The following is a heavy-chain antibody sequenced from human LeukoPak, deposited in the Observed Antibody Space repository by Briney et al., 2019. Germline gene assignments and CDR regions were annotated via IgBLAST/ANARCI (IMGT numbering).Heavy chain of an antibody. CDR3: ASSYGDYGPYFDY. Sequence: TGRSLRLSCAASGFTFSSYAMHWVRQAPGKGLEWVSAISGSGGSTYYADSVKGRFTISRDNSKNTLYLQMNSLRAEDTAVYYCASSYGDYGPYFDYWGQGTLVTVSS. V-gene: IGHV3-23*01. D-gene: IGHD4-17*01. CDR1: GFTFSSYA. CDR2: ISGSGGST. J-gene: IGHJ4*02.